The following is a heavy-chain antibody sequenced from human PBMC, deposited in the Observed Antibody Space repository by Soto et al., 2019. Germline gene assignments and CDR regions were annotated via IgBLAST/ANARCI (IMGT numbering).Heavy chain of an antibody. CDR1: GGSISINSFC. V-gene: IGHV4-39*07. D-gene: IGHD3-10*01. CDR3: ASNGIREN. Sequence: PSETLSLTCSVSGGSISINSFCWAWIRQPPGKGLEWIGSICYSGTTYYNPSLESRVTISLDASKNQVSLKLSSVTAADTAVYYCASNGIRENWGQGTLVTVSS. CDR2: ICYSGTT. J-gene: IGHJ4*02.